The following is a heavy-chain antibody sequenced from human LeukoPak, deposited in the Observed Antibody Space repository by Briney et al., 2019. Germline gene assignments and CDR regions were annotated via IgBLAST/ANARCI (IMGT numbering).Heavy chain of an antibody. Sequence: GGSLSLSCAASGFTFSNYAMSWVRQAPGKGLEWVSVISGSGGSTSYADSVKGRFTISRDNSKNTLYLQMNSLRAEDTAVYYCAKDTSSSGWTNDYWGQGTLVTVSS. CDR1: GFTFSNYA. CDR2: ISGSGGST. D-gene: IGHD6-19*01. CDR3: AKDTSSSGWTNDY. J-gene: IGHJ4*02. V-gene: IGHV3-23*01.